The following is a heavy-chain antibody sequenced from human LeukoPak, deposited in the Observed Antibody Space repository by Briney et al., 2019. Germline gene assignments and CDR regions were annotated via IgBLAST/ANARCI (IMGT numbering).Heavy chain of an antibody. CDR3: ARDGDYYDSSGYALPYY. V-gene: IGHV3-21*01. D-gene: IGHD3-22*01. CDR1: GFTFSSYS. Sequence: GGSLRLSCAASGFTFSSYSMNWVRQAPGKGLEWVPSISSSNSYIYYADSVKGRFTISRDNAKNSLYLQMNSLRAEDTAVYYCARDGDYYDSSGYALPYYWGQGTLVTVSS. J-gene: IGHJ4*02. CDR2: ISSSNSYI.